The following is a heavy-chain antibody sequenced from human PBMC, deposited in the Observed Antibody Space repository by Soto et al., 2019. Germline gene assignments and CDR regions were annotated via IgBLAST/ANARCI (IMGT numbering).Heavy chain of an antibody. CDR1: GYTFTSYG. CDR3: AREPLTRRGYSYGPGIDY. V-gene: IGHV1-18*01. CDR2: ISAYNGNT. D-gene: IGHD5-18*01. J-gene: IGHJ4*02. Sequence: QVQLVQSGAEVKKPGASVKVSCKASGYTFTSYGISWVRQAPGQGLEWMGWISAYNGNTNYAQKLQGRVTMTTDTSTSTAYMELRSLGSDDTAVYYCAREPLTRRGYSYGPGIDYWGQGTLVTVSS.